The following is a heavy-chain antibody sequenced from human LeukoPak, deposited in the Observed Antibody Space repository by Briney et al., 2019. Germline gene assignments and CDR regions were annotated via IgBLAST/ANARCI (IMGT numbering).Heavy chain of an antibody. CDR1: GDSMRSHY. J-gene: IGHJ6*03. D-gene: IGHD3-22*01. CDR3: ARDSYYDSSTYYRYMDV. Sequence: PSETLSLTCVVSGDSMRSHYWTWIRQPPGKGLEWIGYIYYSGSTNSNPSLQSRVTMPVDTPKNQFSLKLRSVTPADTAVYYCARDSYYDSSTYYRYMDVWGAGTTVTVSS. V-gene: IGHV4-59*11. CDR2: IYYSGST.